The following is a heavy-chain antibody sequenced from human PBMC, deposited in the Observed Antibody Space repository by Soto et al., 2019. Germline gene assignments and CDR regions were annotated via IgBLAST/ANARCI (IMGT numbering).Heavy chain of an antibody. CDR1: GGSISSYY. Sequence: QVQLQESGPGLVKPSETLSLTCTVSGGSISSYYWSWIRQPPGKGLEWIGYIYYSGSTNYNPSLKSRVTISVDTSKNQFSLELSSVTAADTAVYYCARGVTIFGVDYYYYYMDVWGKGTTVTVSS. CDR3: ARGVTIFGVDYYYYYMDV. CDR2: IYYSGST. J-gene: IGHJ6*03. D-gene: IGHD3-3*01. V-gene: IGHV4-59*01.